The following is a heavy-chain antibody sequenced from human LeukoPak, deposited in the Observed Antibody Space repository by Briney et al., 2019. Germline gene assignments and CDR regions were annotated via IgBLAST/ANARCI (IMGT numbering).Heavy chain of an antibody. CDR2: MNPNSGNT. Sequence: VASVKVSCKASGYTFTSYVINWVRQATGQGLEWMGWMNPNSGNTGYAQKFQGRVTMTRNTSISTAYMELSSLRSEDTAVYYCASTVVVPAAMPNDAFDIWGQGTMVTVSS. CDR3: ASTVVVPAAMPNDAFDI. D-gene: IGHD2-2*01. J-gene: IGHJ3*02. V-gene: IGHV1-8*01. CDR1: GYTFTSYV.